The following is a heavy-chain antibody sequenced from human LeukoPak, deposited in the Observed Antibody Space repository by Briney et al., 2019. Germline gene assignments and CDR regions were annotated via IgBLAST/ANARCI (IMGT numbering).Heavy chain of an antibody. J-gene: IGHJ6*02. CDR2: INHSGST. V-gene: IGHV4-34*01. CDR3: ARVYSSGWPAYYYYGMDV. D-gene: IGHD6-19*01. CDR1: GGSFSGYY. Sequence: SETLSLTCAVYGGSFSGYYWSWIRQPPGMGLEWIGEINHSGSTNYNPSLKSRVTISVDTSKNQFSLKLSSVTAADTAVYYCARVYSSGWPAYYYYGMDVWGQGTTVTVSS.